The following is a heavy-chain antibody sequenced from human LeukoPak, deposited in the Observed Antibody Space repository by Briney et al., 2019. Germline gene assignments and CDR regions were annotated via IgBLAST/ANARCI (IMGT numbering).Heavy chain of an antibody. J-gene: IGHJ6*03. Sequence: ASVKVSCKASGYIFTSYFMHWVRQAPGQGLEWMGLINPSGGSTRYAQKFQGRVTMTRDMSTSTVYMELSSLRSEDTAVYYCASLNGDFDYYMDVWGKGTTVTVSS. D-gene: IGHD4-17*01. V-gene: IGHV1-46*01. CDR1: GYIFTSYF. CDR2: INPSGGST. CDR3: ASLNGDFDYYMDV.